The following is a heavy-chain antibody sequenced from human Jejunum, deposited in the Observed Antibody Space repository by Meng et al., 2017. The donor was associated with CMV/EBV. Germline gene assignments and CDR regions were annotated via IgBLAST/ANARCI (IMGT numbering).Heavy chain of an antibody. D-gene: IGHD4-11*01. Sequence: AAAGFIFENDALSWVRQAPGKGLDWVSTSSGSGSTSYYADSVKGRFTVSRDNSKNTLYLQMNSLRVGDTAVYYCAKQGYSNDLDYWGEGTLVTVSS. CDR2: SSGSGSTS. CDR3: AKQGYSNDLDY. J-gene: IGHJ4*02. V-gene: IGHV3-23*01. CDR1: GFIFENDA.